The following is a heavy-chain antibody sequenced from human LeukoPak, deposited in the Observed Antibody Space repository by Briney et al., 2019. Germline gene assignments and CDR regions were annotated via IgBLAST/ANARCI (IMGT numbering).Heavy chain of an antibody. D-gene: IGHD2-15*01. V-gene: IGHV4-59*08. CDR2: IYYSGST. J-gene: IGHJ4*02. Sequence: TSSETLSLTCTVPGGSISSYYWSWIRQPPGKGLEWIGYIYYSGSTNYNPSLKSRVTISVDTSKNQFSLKLSSVTAADTAVYYCASRYCSGGSCYFDYWGQGTLVTVSS. CDR3: ASRYCSGGSCYFDY. CDR1: GGSISSYY.